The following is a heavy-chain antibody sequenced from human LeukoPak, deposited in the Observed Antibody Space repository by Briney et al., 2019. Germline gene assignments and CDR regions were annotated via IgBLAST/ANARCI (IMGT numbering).Heavy chain of an antibody. Sequence: GGSLRLSCAASGFTFDDYAMHWVRQAPGKGLEWVSGISWNSGSIGYADSVKGRFTISRDNAKNSLYLQMNSLRAEDTALYYCAKDMLSAVTTAIDYCGQGTLVTVSS. V-gene: IGHV3-9*01. CDR3: AKDMLSAVTTAIDY. CDR2: ISWNSGSI. D-gene: IGHD4-11*01. CDR1: GFTFDDYA. J-gene: IGHJ4*02.